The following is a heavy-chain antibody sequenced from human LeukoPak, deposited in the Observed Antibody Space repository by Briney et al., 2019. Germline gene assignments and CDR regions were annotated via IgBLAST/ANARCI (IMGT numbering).Heavy chain of an antibody. CDR3: AKDRPNYFATNGHYYRRDGNF. V-gene: IGHV3-23*01. CDR1: EFTFSIYA. Sequence: GGSLGLSCAASEFTFSIYAMSWVRQAPGRGLEWVASITSTGESTWYAGSVKGRFTISRDNSKYTVYLQMNSLRAEDTAIYYCAKDRPNYFATNGHYYRRDGNFWGQGTLVTVSS. D-gene: IGHD3-22*01. J-gene: IGHJ4*02. CDR2: ITSTGEST.